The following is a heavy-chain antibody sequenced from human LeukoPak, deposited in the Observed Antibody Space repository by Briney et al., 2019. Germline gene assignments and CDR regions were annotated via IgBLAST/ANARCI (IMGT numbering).Heavy chain of an antibody. CDR3: ARDRAGSYGDRTFDY. D-gene: IGHD4-17*01. CDR1: EFTFSSYG. Sequence: PGRSLRLSCAASEFTFSSYGMHWVRQAPGKGLEWVAVISYDGSNKYYADSVKGRFTISRDNSKNTLYLQMNSLRAEDTAVYYCARDRAGSYGDRTFDYWGQGTLVTVSS. CDR2: ISYDGSNK. V-gene: IGHV3-30*03. J-gene: IGHJ4*02.